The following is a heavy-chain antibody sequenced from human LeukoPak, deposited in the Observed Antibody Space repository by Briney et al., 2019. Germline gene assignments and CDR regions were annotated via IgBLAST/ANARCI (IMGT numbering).Heavy chain of an antibody. CDR3: ARVSGRFTWYFDL. CDR2: IYHSGST. CDR1: AYSISSGYY. V-gene: IGHV4-38-2*02. Sequence: SETLSLTCTVSAYSISSGYYWGWIRQPPGKGLEWFGIIYHSGSTYYNPSLKSRVTISVDTSKNPFSLKLSSVTAAHTAVYYCARVSGRFTWYFDLWGRGTLVTVSS. J-gene: IGHJ2*01.